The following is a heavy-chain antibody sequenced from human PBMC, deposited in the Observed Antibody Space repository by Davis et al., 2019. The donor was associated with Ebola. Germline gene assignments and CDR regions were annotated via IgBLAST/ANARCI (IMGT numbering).Heavy chain of an antibody. Sequence: MPSETLSLTCAVYGGSFCGYYWSWIRQPPGKGLEWIGEINHSGSTHYNPSLKSRVTISVDTSKNQFSLKLSSVTAADTAVYYCARSRRGWFDPWGQGTLVTVSS. CDR3: ARSRRGWFDP. CDR2: INHSGST. J-gene: IGHJ5*02. V-gene: IGHV4-34*01. CDR1: GGSFCGYY.